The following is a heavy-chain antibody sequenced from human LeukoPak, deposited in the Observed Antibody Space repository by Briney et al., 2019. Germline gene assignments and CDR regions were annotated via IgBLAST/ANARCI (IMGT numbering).Heavy chain of an antibody. D-gene: IGHD3-10*01. J-gene: IGHJ4*02. Sequence: GGSPRLSCAASGFTFSTYAMSWVRQAPGKGLEWVSTISGSGGGGSTYYADSVKGRFTIPRDNSKSTLYLQMNSLRAEDTAVYYCARDLGEFLFDYWGQGTLVTVTS. CDR1: GFTFSTYA. V-gene: IGHV3-23*01. CDR3: ARDLGEFLFDY. CDR2: ISGSGGGGST.